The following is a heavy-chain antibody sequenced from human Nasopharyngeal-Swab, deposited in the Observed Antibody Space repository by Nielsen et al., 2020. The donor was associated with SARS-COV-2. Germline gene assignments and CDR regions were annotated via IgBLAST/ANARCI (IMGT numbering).Heavy chain of an antibody. D-gene: IGHD2-15*01. CDR1: GFTFSSYW. CDR2: INSDGSST. J-gene: IGHJ6*03. Sequence: GESLKISCAASGFTFSSYWMHWVRQAPGKGLGLVSRINSDGSSTRHADSVKGRFTIYRDNAKNTLYLQMNSLRAEDTAVYYCARDGCSGGSCYSYYMDVWGKGTTGTVSS. CDR3: ARDGCSGGSCYSYYMDV. V-gene: IGHV3-74*01.